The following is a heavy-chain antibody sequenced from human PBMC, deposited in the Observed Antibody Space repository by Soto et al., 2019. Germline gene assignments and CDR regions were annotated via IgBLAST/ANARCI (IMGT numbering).Heavy chain of an antibody. CDR2: CYYSGNS. CDR1: GGSISSSSYY. CDR3: AVVWLVESQH. Sequence: QLQLQESGPGLVKPSETLSLTCTVSGGSISSSSYYWGWIRQPPGKGLEWIGGCYYSGNSYYNPSRKSRVTISVDTSKIQFSLTLSSVTAADTAVYFCAVVWLVESQHCGQGTLVTVSS. J-gene: IGHJ1*01. D-gene: IGHD3-10*01. V-gene: IGHV4-39*01.